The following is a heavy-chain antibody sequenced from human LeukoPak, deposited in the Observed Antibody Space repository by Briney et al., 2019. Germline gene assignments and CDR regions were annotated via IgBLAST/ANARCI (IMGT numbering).Heavy chain of an antibody. CDR3: ARRPHGSGTYYYYYYGMDV. D-gene: IGHD5-12*01. Sequence: KPSETLSLTCAVYGGSFSGYYWSGIRQPPGKGLEWIGEINHSGSTNYNPSLKSRVTISVDTSKNQFSLKLSSVTAADTAVYYCARRPHGSGTYYYYYYGMDVWGQGTTVTVSS. J-gene: IGHJ6*02. CDR2: INHSGST. CDR1: GGSFSGYY. V-gene: IGHV4-34*01.